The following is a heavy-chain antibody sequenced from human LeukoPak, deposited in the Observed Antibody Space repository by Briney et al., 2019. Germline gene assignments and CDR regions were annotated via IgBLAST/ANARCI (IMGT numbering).Heavy chain of an antibody. CDR3: VRVSSDWVAFDV. CDR1: GFTFNNYL. D-gene: IGHD6-19*01. CDR2: IYIDGSST. V-gene: IGHV3-74*01. Sequence: QTGGSLRLSCEASGFTFNNYLMHWVRQAPGKGLVWVSRIYIDGSSTSYADSVKGRFTISRDNAKNTLYMQMNSLRTEDTAVYYCVRVSSDWVAFDVWGQGTMVTVSS. J-gene: IGHJ3*01.